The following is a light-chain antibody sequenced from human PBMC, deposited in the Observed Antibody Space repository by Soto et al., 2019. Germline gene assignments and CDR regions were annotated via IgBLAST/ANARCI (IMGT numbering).Light chain of an antibody. J-gene: IGKJ4*01. Sequence: DIQMTQFPSTLSASVGARVTITSRPSQSISSWLAWYQQKPGKAPKLLIYDASSLESGVPSRFSGSGSGTEFTLTISSLQPDDFATYYCQQYNSYLTFGGGTKVDIK. CDR2: DAS. V-gene: IGKV1-5*01. CDR3: QQYNSYLT. CDR1: QSISSW.